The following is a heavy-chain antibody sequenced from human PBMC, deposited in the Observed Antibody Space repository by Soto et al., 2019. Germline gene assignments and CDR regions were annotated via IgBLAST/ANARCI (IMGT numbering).Heavy chain of an antibody. CDR3: ARTRNGGVADSFDY. J-gene: IGHJ4*02. CDR1: GFTFSRHA. V-gene: IGHV3-30*04. D-gene: IGHD3-3*01. CDR2: ISRDGSYI. Sequence: SGGSLRLSCAASGFTFSRHAIHWVRLTPGRGLEWVLAISRDGSYIYYTDSVKGRFTVSRDNSKNTVFVQMNRLIPDDTALYFCARTRNGGVADSFDYWGQGTLVTVSS.